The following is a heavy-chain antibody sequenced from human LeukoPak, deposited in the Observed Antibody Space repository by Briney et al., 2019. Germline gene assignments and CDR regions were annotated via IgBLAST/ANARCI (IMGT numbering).Heavy chain of an antibody. V-gene: IGHV4-4*07. CDR3: ARGLGTVAQYFQH. J-gene: IGHJ1*01. CDR2: IYTSGST. D-gene: IGHD4-23*01. Sequence: SETLSLTCTASGGSISSYYWNWIRQPAGKGLEWIGRIYTSGSTNYNPSLKSRVTMSVDTSKKQFSLKLSSVTAADTAVYYCARGLGTVAQYFQHWGPGTLVTVSS. CDR1: GGSISSYY.